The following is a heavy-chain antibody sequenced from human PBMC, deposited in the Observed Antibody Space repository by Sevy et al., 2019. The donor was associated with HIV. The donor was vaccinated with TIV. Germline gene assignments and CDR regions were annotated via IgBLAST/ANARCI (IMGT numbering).Heavy chain of an antibody. CDR1: GFTFSSYA. J-gene: IGHJ4*02. Sequence: GGSLRLSCAASGFTFSSYAMNWVRQVPGKGLEWVSSIHAISSNSYYADSVKGRFSISRDIAENSLYLQMNSVGAEDTAVDYCARDLFSGGNAVYGYWGQGTLVTVSS. D-gene: IGHD2-15*01. CDR2: IHAISSNS. V-gene: IGHV3-21*01. CDR3: ARDLFSGGNAVYGY.